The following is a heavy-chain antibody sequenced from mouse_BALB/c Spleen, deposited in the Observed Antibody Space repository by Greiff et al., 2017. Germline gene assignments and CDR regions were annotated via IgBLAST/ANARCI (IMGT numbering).Heavy chain of an antibody. CDR3: ARGGLLGYGMDY. CDR2: ISYSGST. V-gene: IGHV3-2*02. D-gene: IGHD2-3*01. J-gene: IGHJ4*01. CDR1: GYSITSDYA. Sequence: EVKLMESGPGLVKPSQSLSLTCTVTGYSITSDYAWNWIRQFPGNKLEWMGYISYSGSTSYNPSLKSRISITRDTSKNQFFLQLNSVTTEDTATYYCARGGLLGYGMDYWGQGTSVTVSS.